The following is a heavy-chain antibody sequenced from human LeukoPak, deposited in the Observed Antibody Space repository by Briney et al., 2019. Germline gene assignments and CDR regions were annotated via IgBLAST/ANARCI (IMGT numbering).Heavy chain of an antibody. Sequence: PSVTLSLTCAVSGGSVSSSGYYWSWVRQPPGKGLEWIAYIYYTGRTNYNHSLKSRVTISLDTSNSQFSLKLSSVTAADTAVYYCARRIESLYYFDYWGQGTLVTVSS. V-gene: IGHV4-61*08. CDR1: GGSVSSSGYY. CDR3: ARRIESLYYFDY. J-gene: IGHJ4*02. D-gene: IGHD2-8*01. CDR2: IYYTGRT.